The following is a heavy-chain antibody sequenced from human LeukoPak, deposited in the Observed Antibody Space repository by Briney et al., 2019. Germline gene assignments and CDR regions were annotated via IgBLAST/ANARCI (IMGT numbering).Heavy chain of an antibody. D-gene: IGHD1-26*01. Sequence: GWSLRLSFSASGFTVSSKYMSWLRQAPGKELERVSGIYSGGSTYYADYVKGRFTISRDNSKNTLYLQMNSLRAEDTAVYYCARVSIVGDTTFDYWGQGPLVTVSS. CDR2: IYSGGST. J-gene: IGHJ4*02. V-gene: IGHV3-66*01. CDR1: GFTVSSKY. CDR3: ARVSIVGDTTFDY.